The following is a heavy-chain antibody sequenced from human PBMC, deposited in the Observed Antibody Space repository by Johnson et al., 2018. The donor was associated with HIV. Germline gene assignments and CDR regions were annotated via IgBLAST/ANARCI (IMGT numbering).Heavy chain of an antibody. V-gene: IGHV3-74*02. CDR1: GFTFSSYW. Sequence: EVQLVESGGGLVQPGRSLRLPCAPSGFTFSSYWMHWVRQAPGKGLVWVSRINSDGSSTSYADSVTGRFTISRDNSKKTLSLQMNSLRPEDTAVYYCAKGFFELDDAFDIWGQGTMVTVSS. J-gene: IGHJ3*02. D-gene: IGHD3/OR15-3a*01. CDR3: AKGFFELDDAFDI. CDR2: INSDGSST.